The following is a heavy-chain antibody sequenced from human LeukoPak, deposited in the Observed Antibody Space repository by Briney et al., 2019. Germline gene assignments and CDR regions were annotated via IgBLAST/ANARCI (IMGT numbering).Heavy chain of an antibody. CDR1: GGSISSSSYY. CDR2: IYYSGST. CDR3: ARDRSGYSSSLYYYYYMDV. D-gene: IGHD5-18*01. J-gene: IGHJ6*03. Sequence: PSETLSLTCTVSGGSISSSSYYWGWIRQPPGKGLEWIGSIYYSGSTYYNPSLKSRVTISVDTSKNQFSLKLSSVTAADTAVYYCARDRSGYSSSLYYYYYMDVWGKGTTVTISS. V-gene: IGHV4-39*07.